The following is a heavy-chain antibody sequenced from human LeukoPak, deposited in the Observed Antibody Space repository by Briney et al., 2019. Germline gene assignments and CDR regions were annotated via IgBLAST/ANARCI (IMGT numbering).Heavy chain of an antibody. CDR1: GLTFINYW. V-gene: IGHV3-7*03. Sequence: GGSLRLSCAGSGLTFINYWMTWVRQVPGKGLEWVANINRDGSGKYYLPSVRGRFTISKDDAKDSLYLQMDSLRPEDTAIYYCARVEYSGNGKLYWGQGTLVTVSS. CDR3: ARVEYSGNGKLY. CDR2: INRDGSGK. J-gene: IGHJ4*02. D-gene: IGHD1-26*01.